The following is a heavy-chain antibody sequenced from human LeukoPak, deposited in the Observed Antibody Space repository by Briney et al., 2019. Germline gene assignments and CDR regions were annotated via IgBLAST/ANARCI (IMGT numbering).Heavy chain of an antibody. CDR1: GGSISSYY. V-gene: IGHV4-4*07. J-gene: IGHJ4*02. D-gene: IGHD3-22*01. CDR2: IYTSGST. CDR3: AREPLYDSSGYYSDY. Sequence: SETLSLTCTVSGGSISSYYWSWIRQPAGKGLEWIGRIYTSGSTNYNPSLKSRVTMSVDTSKNQFSLKLSSVTAADTAVYYCAREPLYDSSGYYSDYWGQGTLVTVSS.